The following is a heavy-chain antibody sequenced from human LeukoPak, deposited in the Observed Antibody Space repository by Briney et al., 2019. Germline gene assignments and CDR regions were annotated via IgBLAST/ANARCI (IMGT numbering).Heavy chain of an antibody. Sequence: SETLSLTYTVSGGSISSSSYYWGWIRQPPGKGLEWIGSICYSGSTYYNPSLKSRVTISVDTSKNQFSLKLSSVTAADTAVYYCARQGLDGGAFYWGQGTLVTVSS. V-gene: IGHV4-39*01. CDR1: GGSISSSSYY. J-gene: IGHJ4*02. CDR2: ICYSGST. D-gene: IGHD4-23*01. CDR3: ARQGLDGGAFY.